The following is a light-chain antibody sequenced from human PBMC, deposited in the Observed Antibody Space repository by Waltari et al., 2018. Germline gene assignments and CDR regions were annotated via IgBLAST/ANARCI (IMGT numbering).Light chain of an antibody. V-gene: IGKV1-33*01. CDR1: QDISKS. CDR3: QQYDNLPLT. Sequence: DIQMTQSPSSLSASVGDRVTITCQASQDISKSLNWYQQKPGKAPKLLIYDASNLETGVPSRFSGSGSGTDFTFPITSLQPEDIATYYCQQYDNLPLTFGGGTKVEI. J-gene: IGKJ4*01. CDR2: DAS.